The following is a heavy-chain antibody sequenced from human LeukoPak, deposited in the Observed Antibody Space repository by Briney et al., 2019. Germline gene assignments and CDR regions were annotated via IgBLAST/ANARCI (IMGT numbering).Heavy chain of an antibody. CDR3: ATASWREGHGGAFDI. D-gene: IGHD6-13*01. CDR2: FDPEDGET. Sequence: ASVKVSCKVSGYTLTELSMHWVRRAPGKGLEWMGDFDPEDGETIYAQKFQGRVTMTEDTSTDAAYMELSSLRSEDTAVYYCATASWREGHGGAFDIWGQGTMVTVSS. J-gene: IGHJ3*02. CDR1: GYTLTELS. V-gene: IGHV1-24*01.